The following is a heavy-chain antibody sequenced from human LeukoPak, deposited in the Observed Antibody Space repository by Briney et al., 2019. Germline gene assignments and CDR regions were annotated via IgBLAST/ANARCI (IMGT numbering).Heavy chain of an antibody. CDR1: GFTFDDYA. CDR2: ISWDRGSI. Sequence: GGSLRLSCAASGFTFDDYAMHWVRQAPGKGLEWVLGISWDRGSIGYADSVKGRFTISRDNAKNSLYLQMNSLRAEDTALYYCAKEIRGYYDSSGYYSGFDYWGQGTLVTVSS. V-gene: IGHV3-9*01. J-gene: IGHJ4*02. D-gene: IGHD3-22*01. CDR3: AKEIRGYYDSSGYYSGFDY.